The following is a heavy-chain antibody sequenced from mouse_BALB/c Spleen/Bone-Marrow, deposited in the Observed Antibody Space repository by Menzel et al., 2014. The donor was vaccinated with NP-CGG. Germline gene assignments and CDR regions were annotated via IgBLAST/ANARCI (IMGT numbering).Heavy chain of an antibody. CDR3: ARHEGGEMGFDY. CDR1: GYTFTEYI. CDR2: FYPGSGSI. V-gene: IGHV1-62-2*01. J-gene: IGHJ2*01. D-gene: IGHD2-3*01. Sequence: QVQLQQSGAGLVKPGASVKLSCKASGYTFTEYIIHWVKQRSGQGLEWIGWFYPGSGSIKYNEKFKDKATLTADKSSSTVYMELSRLASEDSAVYFCARHEGGEMGFDYWGQGTTLTVSS.